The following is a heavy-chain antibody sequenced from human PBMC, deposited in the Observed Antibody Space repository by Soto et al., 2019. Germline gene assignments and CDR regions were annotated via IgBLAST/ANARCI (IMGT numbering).Heavy chain of an antibody. V-gene: IGHV5-51*01. CDR2: IYPGDSDT. D-gene: IGHD6-13*01. J-gene: IGHJ5*02. CDR3: ARRRVLAAPFDP. CDR1: GYSFTSYW. Sequence: GESLKIACKGSGYSFTSYWIGWVRQMPGKGLEWMGLIYPGDSDTRYSPSFQGQVTISADKSISTAYLQWRSLKASDTAMSSCARRRVLAAPFDPWGQGTLVTVS.